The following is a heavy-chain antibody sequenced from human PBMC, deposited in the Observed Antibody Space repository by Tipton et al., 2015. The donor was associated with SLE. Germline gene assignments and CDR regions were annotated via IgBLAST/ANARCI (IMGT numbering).Heavy chain of an antibody. J-gene: IGHJ4*02. CDR3: ARGGGSYYDY. V-gene: IGHV4-61*02. Sequence: TLSLTCTVSGGSISRGSYFWTWIRQPAGKGLERIGRVYSSGSTIYNPSIKSRITLSLDTSKNQFYLRVNSVTAADTAVYYCARGGGSYYDYWGQGTLVTVSS. CDR1: GGSISRGSYF. CDR2: VYSSGST. D-gene: IGHD1-26*01.